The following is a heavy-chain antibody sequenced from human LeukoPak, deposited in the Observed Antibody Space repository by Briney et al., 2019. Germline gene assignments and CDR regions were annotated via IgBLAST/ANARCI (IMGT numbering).Heavy chain of an antibody. CDR1: GFTFDDYA. CDR3: AKDLTMYSSSWYSAFDI. D-gene: IGHD6-13*01. CDR2: ISWNSGSI. J-gene: IGHJ3*02. V-gene: IGHV3-9*03. Sequence: GRSLRLSCAASGFTFDDYAMHWVRHAPGKGLEWVSGISWNSGSIGYADSVKGRFTISRDNAKNSLYLQMNSLRAEDMALYYCAKDLTMYSSSWYSAFDIWGQGTMVTVSS.